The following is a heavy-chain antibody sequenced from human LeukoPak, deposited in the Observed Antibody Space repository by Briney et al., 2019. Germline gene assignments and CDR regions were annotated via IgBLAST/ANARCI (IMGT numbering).Heavy chain of an antibody. D-gene: IGHD2/OR15-2a*01. V-gene: IGHV4-61*02. CDR2: FYSSGST. Sequence: SETLSLTCTVSGGSISSGRYYWSWIRQPAGKGLEWIGRFYSSGSTNYNPSLRSRVTISVDTSKNQFSLRLSSVTAADTAVYYCARQYFLVLSLYYFDYWGQGSLVTVSS. CDR1: GGSISSGRYY. J-gene: IGHJ4*02. CDR3: ARQYFLVLSLYYFDY.